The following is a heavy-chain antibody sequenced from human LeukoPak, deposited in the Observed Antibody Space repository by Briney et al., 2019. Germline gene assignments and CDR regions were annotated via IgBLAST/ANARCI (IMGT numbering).Heavy chain of an antibody. CDR2: INPSGGST. J-gene: IGHJ4*02. D-gene: IGHD3-10*01. Sequence: ASVKVSCKASGYTFTSYYMHWVRQAPGQGLEWMGIINPSGGSTSYAQKSQGRVTMTRDMSTSTVYMELSGLRSEDTAVYYCARDPQLGGSGSFDYWGQGTLVTVSS. CDR1: GYTFTSYY. V-gene: IGHV1-46*01. CDR3: ARDPQLGGSGSFDY.